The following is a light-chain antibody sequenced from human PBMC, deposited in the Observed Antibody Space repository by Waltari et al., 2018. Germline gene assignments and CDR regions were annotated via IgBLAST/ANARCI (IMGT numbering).Light chain of an antibody. J-gene: IGKJ1*01. CDR2: GAS. CDR3: QQYNTYST. V-gene: IGKV1-5*03. CDR1: QNIGTW. Sequence: DIQMTQSPSTLSASVGDRVTITCRASQNIGTWLAWYQQKPGKAPKLLIYGASTLETEVPSRFSGSGSGTDFTLTITSLQPDDFATYYCQQYNTYSTFGQGTKVDIK.